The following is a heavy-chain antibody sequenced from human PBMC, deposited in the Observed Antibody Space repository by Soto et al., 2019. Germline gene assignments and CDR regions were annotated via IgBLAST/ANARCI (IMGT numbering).Heavy chain of an antibody. J-gene: IGHJ3*01. CDR3: AHIVITFGGVVADDAFDV. CDR2: IYGDDDK. V-gene: IGHV2-5*02. D-gene: IGHD3-16*02. CDR1: GFSLTTRGVG. Sequence: QITLMESGPTLVKPTETLTLTCTFSGFSLTTRGVGVGWIRQPPGKALEWLAGIYGDDDKRYSPSMKTRLALTTDTPKNQVVLTKTDMDSVDTATDFCAHIVITFGGVVADDAFDVWGQGTMITVSS.